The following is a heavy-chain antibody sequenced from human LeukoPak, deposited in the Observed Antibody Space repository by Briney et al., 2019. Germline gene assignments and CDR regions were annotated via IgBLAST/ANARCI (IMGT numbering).Heavy chain of an antibody. CDR2: ISGSGGST. D-gene: IGHD3-22*01. V-gene: IGHV3-23*01. Sequence: PGGSLRLSCAASGFTFSSYAMSWVRQAPGKGLEWVSAISGSGGSTYYADSVKGRFTISRDNSKNTLYLQMNSLRAEDTAVYYCAKAPSPYYYDSSGYQGFDYWGQGTLVTVSS. CDR3: AKAPSPYYYDSSGYQGFDY. J-gene: IGHJ4*02. CDR1: GFTFSSYA.